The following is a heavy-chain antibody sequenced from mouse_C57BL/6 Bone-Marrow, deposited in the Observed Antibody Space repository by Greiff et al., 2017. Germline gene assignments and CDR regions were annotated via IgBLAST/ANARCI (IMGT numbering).Heavy chain of an antibody. CDR2: ISSGSSTI. CDR3: ARLFTTVVGGDY. Sequence: EVKVVESGGGLVKPGGSLTLSCAASGFTFSDYGMHWVRQAPEKGLEWVAYISSGSSTIYYADTVKGRFTISRDNAKNTLFLQMTSLRSEDTAMYYCARLFTTVVGGDYGGQGTTLTVSS. V-gene: IGHV5-17*01. D-gene: IGHD1-1*01. J-gene: IGHJ2*01. CDR1: GFTFSDYG.